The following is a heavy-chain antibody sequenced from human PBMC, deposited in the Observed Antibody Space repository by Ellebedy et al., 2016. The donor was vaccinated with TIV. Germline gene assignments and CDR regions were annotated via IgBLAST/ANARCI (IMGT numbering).Heavy chain of an antibody. CDR1: GFTFSSYA. CDR3: VKCFRGGSCYSGFDY. Sequence: GGSLRLSCSASGFTFSSYAMHWVRQAPGKGLEYVSAISSNGGSTYYADSVKGRFTISRDNSKNTLYLQMSSLRAEDTAVYYCVKCFRGGSCYSGFDYWGQGTLVTVSS. J-gene: IGHJ4*02. D-gene: IGHD2-15*01. CDR2: ISSNGGST. V-gene: IGHV3-64D*06.